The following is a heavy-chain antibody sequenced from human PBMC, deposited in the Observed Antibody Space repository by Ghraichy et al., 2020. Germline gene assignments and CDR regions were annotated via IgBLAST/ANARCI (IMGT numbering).Heavy chain of an antibody. CDR3: TTDNPGIAAAGTFDY. J-gene: IGHJ4*01. CDR1: GFTFSNAW. D-gene: IGHD6-13*01. CDR2: IKSKTDGGTT. V-gene: IGHV3-15*01. Sequence: GGSLRLSCAASGFTFSNAWMSWVRQAPGKGLEWVGRIKSKTDGGTTDYAAPVKGRFTISRDDSKNTLYLQMNSLKTEDTAVYYCTTDNPGIAAAGTFDYWGHGTLVTVSS.